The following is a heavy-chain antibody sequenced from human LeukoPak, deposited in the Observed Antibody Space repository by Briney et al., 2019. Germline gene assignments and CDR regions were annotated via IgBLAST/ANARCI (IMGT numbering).Heavy chain of an antibody. CDR2: IYSGGST. CDR3: AREVPLQDGDYVGNWFDP. CDR1: GFTVSSNY. V-gene: IGHV3-53*01. D-gene: IGHD4-17*01. J-gene: IGHJ5*02. Sequence: PGGSLRLSCAASGFTVSSNYMSWVRQAPGKGLEWVSVIYSGGSTHYADSVKGRFTISRDNSKNTVYLQMNSLRAEDTAVYYCAREVPLQDGDYVGNWFDPWGQGTLVTVSS.